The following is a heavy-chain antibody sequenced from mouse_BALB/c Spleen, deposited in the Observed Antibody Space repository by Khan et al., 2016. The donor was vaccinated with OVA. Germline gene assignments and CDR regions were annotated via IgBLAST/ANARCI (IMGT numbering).Heavy chain of an antibody. V-gene: IGHV1-7*01. CDR3: ARRSLRWDFDY. CDR1: GYTFINYW. D-gene: IGHD1-1*01. CDR2: INPSTGYT. J-gene: IGHJ2*01. Sequence: QVQLQQSGAELAKPGASVKMSCKASGYTFINYWILWIKQRPGQGLEWIGYINPSTGYTEYNQIFKDKATWTADKSSSTDYMQLRSLPSEDSTVYYCARRSLRWDFDYWGQDTTLTVSS.